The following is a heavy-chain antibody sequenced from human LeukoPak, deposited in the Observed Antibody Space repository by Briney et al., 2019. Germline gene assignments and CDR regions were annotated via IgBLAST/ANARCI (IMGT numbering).Heavy chain of an antibody. V-gene: IGHV4-39*07. D-gene: IGHD6-19*01. Sequence: SETLSLTCTVSGGSISSSSYYWGWIRQPPGKGLEWTGSIYYSGSTYYNPSLKSRVTISVDTSKNQFSLKLSSVTAADTAVYYCARLSSGWDSYYYYYMDVWGKGTTVTISS. CDR3: ARLSSGWDSYYYYYMDV. CDR1: GGSISSSSYY. CDR2: IYYSGST. J-gene: IGHJ6*03.